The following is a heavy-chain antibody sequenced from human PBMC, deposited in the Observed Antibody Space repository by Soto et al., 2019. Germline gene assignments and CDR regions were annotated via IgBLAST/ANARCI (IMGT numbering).Heavy chain of an antibody. CDR1: GFTFSTYS. V-gene: IGHV3-48*02. J-gene: IGHJ4*02. D-gene: IGHD2-8*01. Sequence: EVQLVESGGGLVQPGGPLRLSCAASGFTFSTYSINWVRQAPGKGLEWISYISDNSSVIYYADAVKGRFTISRDNAKNSLYLQMNSLRDEDTAVYYCARDRDAYCSKGICSGPYFDYWGQGTLVTVSS. CDR2: ISDNSSVI. CDR3: ARDRDAYCSKGICSGPYFDY.